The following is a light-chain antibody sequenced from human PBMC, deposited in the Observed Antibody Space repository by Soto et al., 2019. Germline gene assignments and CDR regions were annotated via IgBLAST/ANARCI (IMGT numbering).Light chain of an antibody. V-gene: IGKV1-9*01. CDR2: AAS. Sequence: GGRVTITCRASQDISSYLGWYQQKPGKAPKLLIYAASTLQSGVPSRFSGSGSGTDFTLTINSLQPEDFATYFCQQLNNYPSTFGGGTKVEIK. J-gene: IGKJ4*01. CDR1: QDISSY. CDR3: QQLNNYPST.